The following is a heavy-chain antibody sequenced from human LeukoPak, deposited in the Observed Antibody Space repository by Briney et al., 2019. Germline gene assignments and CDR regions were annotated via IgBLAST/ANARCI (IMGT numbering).Heavy chain of an antibody. J-gene: IGHJ3*02. V-gene: IGHV6-1*01. CDR1: GDSVPSNSAA. Sequence: SQTLSLTCAISGDSVPSNSAAWNWIRQSPSRGLEWLGRTYYRSKWYNDYAVSVKSRITINPDTSKNQFSLQLDSVTPEDTAVYYCCHSLSGRTGAFDIWGRGTVVTVSS. CDR3: CHSLSGRTGAFDI. D-gene: IGHD2-21*01. CDR2: TYYRSKWYN.